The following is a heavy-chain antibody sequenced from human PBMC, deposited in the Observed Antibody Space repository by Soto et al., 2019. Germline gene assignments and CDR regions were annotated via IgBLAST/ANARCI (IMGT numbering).Heavy chain of an antibody. CDR1: GFTFSSYG. CDR2: ISYDGSNK. Sequence: GGSLRLSCAASGFTFSSYGMHWVRQAPGKGLEWVAVISYDGSNKYYADSVKGRFTISRDNSKNTLYLQMNSLRAEDTAVYYCAKEGGYSGYDPYYYYGMEVWGQGTTVTVSS. CDR3: AKEGGYSGYDPYYYYGMEV. J-gene: IGHJ6*02. V-gene: IGHV3-30*18. D-gene: IGHD5-12*01.